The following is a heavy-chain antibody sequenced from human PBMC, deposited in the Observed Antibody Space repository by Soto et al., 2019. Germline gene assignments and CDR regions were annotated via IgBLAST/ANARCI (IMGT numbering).Heavy chain of an antibody. Sequence: SETLSLTCAVSGGSTSSGGYSWAWVRQPPGKGLEWIASIHYGGNAYYSPSLTTRATISRDTSKNRVSLELRSVTAADTAVYYCARVNVTLDLWGLGTLVTSPQ. CDR3: ARVNVTLDL. J-gene: IGHJ4*02. D-gene: IGHD1-1*01. V-gene: IGHV4-39*01. CDR2: IHYGGNA. CDR1: GGSTSSGGYS.